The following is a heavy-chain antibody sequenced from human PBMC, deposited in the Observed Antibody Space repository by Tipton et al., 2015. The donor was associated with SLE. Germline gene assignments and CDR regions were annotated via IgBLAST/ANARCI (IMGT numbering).Heavy chain of an antibody. V-gene: IGHV4-59*11. D-gene: IGHD3-22*01. CDR1: GGSISSHY. Sequence: TLSLTCTVSGGSISSHYWSWIRQPPGKGLEWIGYIYNSGSGNYNPSLKSRVTISVDTSKNQFSLKLSSVSAADTAVYYCARSDYYDSSGYYSYALDIWGQGTMVPVSS. CDR2: IYNSGSG. J-gene: IGHJ3*02. CDR3: ARSDYYDSSGYYSYALDI.